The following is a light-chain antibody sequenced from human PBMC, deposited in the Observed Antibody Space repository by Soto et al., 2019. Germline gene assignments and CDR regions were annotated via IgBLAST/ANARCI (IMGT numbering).Light chain of an antibody. CDR2: DSS. V-gene: IGKV3-11*01. CDR3: HQYNNLWT. J-gene: IGKJ1*01. Sequence: EIELTQSPATLSLSPGETATLSCRASQNVDKFLAWYQQRPGQPPRLLIFDSSNRATGVPVRFSGSGSGTEFTLTISSLQSEDFGVYYCHQYNNLWTFGQGTKVEIK. CDR1: QNVDKF.